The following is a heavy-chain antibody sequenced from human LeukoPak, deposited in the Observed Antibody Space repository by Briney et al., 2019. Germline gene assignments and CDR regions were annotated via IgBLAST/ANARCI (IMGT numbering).Heavy chain of an antibody. CDR1: GGSISSGSYY. V-gene: IGHV4-61*02. Sequence: SETLSLTCTVSGGSISSGSYYWSWIRQPAGKGLEWIGRIHTSGSTNYNPSLESRVTISIDTSKNQFSLNLRSVTAADTAVYYCARDSPGTLDYWGQGTLVTVSS. J-gene: IGHJ4*02. CDR3: ARDSPGTLDY. D-gene: IGHD3-10*01. CDR2: IHTSGST.